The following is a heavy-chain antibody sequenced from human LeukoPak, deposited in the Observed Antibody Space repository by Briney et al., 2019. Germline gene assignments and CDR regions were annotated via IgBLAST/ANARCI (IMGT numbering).Heavy chain of an antibody. V-gene: IGHV4-31*03. CDR3: ARGSSWYVDY. CDR2: IYYSGST. D-gene: IGHD6-13*01. J-gene: IGHJ4*02. CDR1: GGSITSGGYY. Sequence: SQTLSLTCTVSGGSITSGGYYWSWIRQHPGKGLEWIGYIYYSGSTYYNPSLRSRVTISVDTSKNQFSLKVNSVTAADTAVYYCARGSSWYVDYWGQGILVTVSS.